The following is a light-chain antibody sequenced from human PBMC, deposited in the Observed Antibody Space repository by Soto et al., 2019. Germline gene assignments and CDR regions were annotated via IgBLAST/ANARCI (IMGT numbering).Light chain of an antibody. Sequence: QSVLTQPASVSGSPGQSITISCTGTSSDVGSYNLVSWYHQHPGKAPKLMIYEGSKRPSGVSNRFSGSKSGNTASLTIFGLQAEDEADYSCCSYGGSNTFVVFGGGTKLTVL. CDR1: SSDVGSYNL. V-gene: IGLV2-23*03. J-gene: IGLJ2*01. CDR2: EGS. CDR3: CSYGGSNTFVV.